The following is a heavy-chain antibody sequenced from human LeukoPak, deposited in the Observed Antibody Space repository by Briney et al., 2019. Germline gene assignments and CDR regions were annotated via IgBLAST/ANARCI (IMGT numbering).Heavy chain of an antibody. CDR1: GGSISSYY. CDR2: IYYSGST. V-gene: IGHV4-59*01. D-gene: IGHD3-16*01. J-gene: IGHJ4*02. Sequence: SETLSLTCTVSGGSISSYYWSWIRQPPGKGLEWVGYIYYSGSTNYNPSLKSRVTISVDTSKKQFSLKLSSVTAADTAVYYCARGRGDFDYWGQGTLVTVSS. CDR3: ARGRGDFDY.